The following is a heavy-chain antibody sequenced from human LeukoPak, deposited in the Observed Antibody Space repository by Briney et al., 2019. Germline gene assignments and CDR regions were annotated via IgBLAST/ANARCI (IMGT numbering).Heavy chain of an antibody. CDR2: IYSGGST. D-gene: IGHD3-22*01. V-gene: IGHV3-53*01. Sequence: GGSLRLSCAASGFTVSSNYMSWVRQAPGKGLEWVSVIYSGGSTYYADSVKGRFTISRDNSKNTLYLQMNSLRAEDTAVYYCARQAPNMWLSPFWYFDLWGRGTLVTVSS. CDR1: GFTVSSNY. CDR3: ARQAPNMWLSPFWYFDL. J-gene: IGHJ2*01.